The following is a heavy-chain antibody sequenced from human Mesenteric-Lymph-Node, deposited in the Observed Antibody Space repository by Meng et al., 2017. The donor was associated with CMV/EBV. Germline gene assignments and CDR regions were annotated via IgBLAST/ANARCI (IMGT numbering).Heavy chain of an antibody. CDR1: GGSFSGYY. CDR2: IYYSGST. D-gene: IGHD2-2*01. J-gene: IGHJ6*02. CDR3: ARTVSSTNLNYYYYGMDV. Sequence: LRLSCAVYGGSFSGYYWSWIRQPPGKGLEWIGYIYYSGSTYYNPSLKSRVTISVDTSKNQFSLKLSSVTAADTAVYYCARTVSSTNLNYYYYGMDVWGQGTTVTVSS. V-gene: IGHV4-34*09.